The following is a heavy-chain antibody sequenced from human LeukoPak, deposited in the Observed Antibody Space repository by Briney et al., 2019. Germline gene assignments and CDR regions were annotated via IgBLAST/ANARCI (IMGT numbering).Heavy chain of an antibody. CDR3: AREIGYSGYPALDY. J-gene: IGHJ4*02. Sequence: PGGSLRLSCAASGFTFSSCAMSWVRQAPGKGLEWVAVIWYDGSNKYYADSVKGRFTISRDNSKNTLYLQMNSLRAEDTAVYYCAREIGYSGYPALDYWGQGTLVTVSS. CDR2: IWYDGSNK. CDR1: GFTFSSCA. V-gene: IGHV3-33*08. D-gene: IGHD5-12*01.